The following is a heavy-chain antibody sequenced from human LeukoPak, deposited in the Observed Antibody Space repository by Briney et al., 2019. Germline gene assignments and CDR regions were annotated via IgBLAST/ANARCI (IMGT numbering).Heavy chain of an antibody. CDR2: IYESGST. CDR1: GYSISSGYY. Sequence: PSETLSLTCTVSGYSISSGYYWGWIRQPPGKGLEWIGSIYESGSTYHNPSLKSRVTILVDTSKNQFSLKLSSVTAADTAVYYCARDRTRWWFDPWGQGTLVTVSS. V-gene: IGHV4-38-2*02. D-gene: IGHD1-14*01. CDR3: ARDRTRWWFDP. J-gene: IGHJ5*02.